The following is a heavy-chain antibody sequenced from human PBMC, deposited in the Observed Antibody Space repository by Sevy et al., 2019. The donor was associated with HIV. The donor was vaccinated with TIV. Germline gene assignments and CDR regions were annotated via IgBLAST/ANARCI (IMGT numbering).Heavy chain of an antibody. CDR2: IHSSGST. CDR1: GGSISSFD. V-gene: IGHV4-4*08. Sequence: SETLSLTCTVSGGSISSFDWSWIRQPPGKGLEWIGYIHSSGSTNYNPSLKSRVTISVDTSKKQFSLKLMSVTAADTAVYYCAGVGHSTSWDCDPWGQGTLVTVSS. J-gene: IGHJ5*02. CDR3: AGVGHSTSWDCDP. D-gene: IGHD2-2*01.